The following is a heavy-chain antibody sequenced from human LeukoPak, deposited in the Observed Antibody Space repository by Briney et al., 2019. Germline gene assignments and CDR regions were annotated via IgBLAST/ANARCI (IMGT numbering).Heavy chain of an antibody. V-gene: IGHV5-51*01. CDR2: IFPGDSDT. J-gene: IGHJ4*02. Sequence: GESLKISCNASGYNFANFWIGWVRQLPGKGLEYMGIIFPGDSDTRYGPSFQGQVTISADKSSSTAFLQWSSLKASDTAMYYCARLTPSGSNSFDYWGQGTLVTVSS. CDR1: GYNFANFW. D-gene: IGHD3-10*01. CDR3: ARLTPSGSNSFDY.